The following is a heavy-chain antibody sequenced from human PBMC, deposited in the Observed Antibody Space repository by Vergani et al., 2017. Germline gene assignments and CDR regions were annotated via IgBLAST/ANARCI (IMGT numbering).Heavy chain of an antibody. CDR3: VRDPDYSTFDS. Sequence: DVRLVESGGGVVPPGGSLRLSCAASGFTFSAYSMNWVRQTPGKGLEWISYIGVSDNSIYYADSVMGRFAISRDNARNLLFLQMNSLRADDSALYFCVRDPDYSTFDSWGQGTLVTVS. CDR2: IGVSDNSI. CDR1: GFTFSAYS. V-gene: IGHV3-48*01. D-gene: IGHD4-11*01. J-gene: IGHJ4*02.